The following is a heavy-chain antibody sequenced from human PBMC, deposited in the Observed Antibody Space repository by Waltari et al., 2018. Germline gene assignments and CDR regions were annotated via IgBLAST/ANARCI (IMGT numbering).Heavy chain of an antibody. Sequence: EVQLVESGGGLIQPGGSLRLSCAASGFTVSSNYMSWVRRAPGKGREWVSVIYSGGSTYYADSVKGRFTISRDNSKNTLYLQMNSLRAEDTAVYYCARSYGEQWLTPFDYWGQGTLVTVSS. V-gene: IGHV3-53*01. D-gene: IGHD6-19*01. CDR2: IYSGGST. CDR3: ARSYGEQWLTPFDY. J-gene: IGHJ4*02. CDR1: GFTVSSNY.